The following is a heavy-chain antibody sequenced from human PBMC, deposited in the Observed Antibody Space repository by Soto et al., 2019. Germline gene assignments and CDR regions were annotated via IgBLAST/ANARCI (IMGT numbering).Heavy chain of an antibody. D-gene: IGHD5-12*01. CDR2: IHYTGYT. CDR3: ARQGSSTIKPFAF. CDR1: GGSIRSFY. V-gene: IGHV4-59*08. Sequence: PSETLSLTCTVSGGSIRSFYWSWIRQPPGRGLEWIGYIHYTGYTDYNPSLMSRVAISVDTSKNQFSLKLSSVTAADTAVYYCARQGSSTIKPFAFWGQGTLVTVS. J-gene: IGHJ4*02.